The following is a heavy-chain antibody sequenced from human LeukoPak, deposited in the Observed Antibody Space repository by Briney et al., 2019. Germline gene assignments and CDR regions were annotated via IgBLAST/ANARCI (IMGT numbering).Heavy chain of an antibody. V-gene: IGHV3-64*01. Sequence: GGSLRLSCAASGFTFSSYAMHWVRQAPGKGPEYVAAISGNGDKAHYGSSVQGRFTVSRDNSKNTLYLQMGSLITEDMAVYYCARAPPLERIGWYGEDEFRGQGTLVTVSS. D-gene: IGHD6-19*01. CDR2: ISGNGDKA. CDR3: ARAPPLERIGWYGEDEF. CDR1: GFTFSSYA. J-gene: IGHJ1*01.